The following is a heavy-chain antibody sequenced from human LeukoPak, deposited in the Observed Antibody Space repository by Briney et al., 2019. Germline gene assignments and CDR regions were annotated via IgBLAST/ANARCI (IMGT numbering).Heavy chain of an antibody. CDR2: ISSGSNTI. CDR3: ATPFDY. Sequence: GGSLRPSCAASGFTFSTYSMNWVRQAPGKGLEWVSYISSGSNTIYYADSVKGRFTISRDNAKNSLYLQMNSLRAEDTAVYYCATPFDYWGQGTLVTVSS. J-gene: IGHJ4*02. CDR1: GFTFSTYS. V-gene: IGHV3-48*01.